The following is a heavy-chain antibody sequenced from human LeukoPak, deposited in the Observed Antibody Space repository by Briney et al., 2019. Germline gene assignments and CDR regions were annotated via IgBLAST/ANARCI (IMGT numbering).Heavy chain of an antibody. J-gene: IGHJ4*02. Sequence: ASVKVSCKASGYTFTSYDINWVRQAPGQGLEWMGLMGPRNGYTGSAQRFQGRITMTRDTSISTAYMELSSLTSDDTAVYYCARGWITGAVSEHYFENWGQGTLVTVSS. V-gene: IGHV1-8*01. D-gene: IGHD5/OR15-5a*01. CDR3: ARGWITGAVSEHYFEN. CDR1: GYTFTSYD. CDR2: MGPRNGYT.